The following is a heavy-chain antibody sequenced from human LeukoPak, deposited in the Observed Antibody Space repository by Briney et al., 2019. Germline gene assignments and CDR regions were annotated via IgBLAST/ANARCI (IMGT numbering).Heavy chain of an antibody. V-gene: IGHV1-69*04. CDR3: ARKPIAAAGTGSDYYYGMDV. D-gene: IGHD6-13*01. CDR1: GGTFSSYA. CDR2: IIPILGIA. J-gene: IGHJ6*02. Sequence: GASVKVSCKASGGTFSSYAISWVRQAPGQGLEWIGRIIPILGIANYAQKFQGRVTITADKSTSTAYMELSSLRSEDTAVYYCARKPIAAAGTGSDYYYGMDVWGQGTTVTVSS.